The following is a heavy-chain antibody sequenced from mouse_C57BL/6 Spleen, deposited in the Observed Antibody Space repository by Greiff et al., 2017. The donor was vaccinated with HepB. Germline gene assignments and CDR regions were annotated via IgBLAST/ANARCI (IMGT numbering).Heavy chain of an antibody. Sequence: VQLQQSGAELVKPGASVKLSCKASGYTFTSYWMHWVKQRPGRGLEWIGRIDPNSGGTKYNEKFKSKATLTVDKPSSTAYMQLSSLTSEDSAVYYCARERDGNYVGWFAYWGQGTLVTVSA. CDR3: ARERDGNYVGWFAY. D-gene: IGHD2-1*01. CDR1: GYTFTSYW. CDR2: IDPNSGGT. J-gene: IGHJ3*01. V-gene: IGHV1-72*01.